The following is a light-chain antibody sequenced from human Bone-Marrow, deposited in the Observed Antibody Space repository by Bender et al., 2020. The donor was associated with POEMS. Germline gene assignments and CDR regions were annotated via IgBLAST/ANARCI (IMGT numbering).Light chain of an antibody. V-gene: IGLV2-14*01. J-gene: IGLJ2*01. CDR3: QAWDSTTADV. Sequence: QSALTQPASVSGSPGQSITISCTGTSSDVGGYNYVSWYQQHPGKAPKLMIYDASYRPWGVSDRFFGPNSGNTATLTISGAKPLDEAVYYCQAWDSTTADVFGAGTRMTVL. CDR1: SSDVGGYNY. CDR2: DAS.